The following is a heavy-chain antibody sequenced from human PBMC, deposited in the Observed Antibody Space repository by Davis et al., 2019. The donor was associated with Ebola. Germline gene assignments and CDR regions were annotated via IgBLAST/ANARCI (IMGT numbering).Heavy chain of an antibody. J-gene: IGHJ5*02. CDR3: ARPVGNGDYSWFDP. D-gene: IGHD4-17*01. V-gene: IGHV4-39*01. CDR1: GGSISSSSYY. CDR2: IYYSGST. Sequence: SETLSLTCTVSGGSISSSSYYWGWIRQPPGKGLEWIGSIYYSGSTYYNPSLKSRVTISVDTSKNQFSLKLSSVIAADTAVYYCARPVGNGDYSWFDPWGQGTLVTVSS.